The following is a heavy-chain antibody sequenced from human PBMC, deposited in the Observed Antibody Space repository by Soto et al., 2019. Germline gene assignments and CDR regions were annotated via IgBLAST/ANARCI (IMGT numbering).Heavy chain of an antibody. V-gene: IGHV3-64D*06. CDR2: ISSNGGST. CDR3: TGALGQQLVLTYYYYGMDV. J-gene: IGHJ6*02. D-gene: IGHD6-13*01. CDR1: GFTFSSYA. Sequence: GGSLRLSCSASGFTFSSYAMHWVRQAPGKGLEYVSAISSNGGSTYYADSVKGRFTISRDNSKNTLYLQMSSLRAEDTAVYYCTGALGQQLVLTYYYYGMDVWGQGXTVTVYS.